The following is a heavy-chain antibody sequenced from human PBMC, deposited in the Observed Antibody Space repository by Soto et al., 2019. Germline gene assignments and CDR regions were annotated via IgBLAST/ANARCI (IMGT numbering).Heavy chain of an antibody. V-gene: IGHV1-18*01. CDR1: SGTFASYD. Sequence: ASVKVSCKASSGTFASYDITWVRQAPGQGLEWMGWISTYNGNTKYAQNVQGRVSMTTDTSTSTAYMELRSLKSDDTAVYYCARVTRGSGDWFDPWGQGTLVTVSS. CDR2: ISTYNGNT. CDR3: ARVTRGSGDWFDP. D-gene: IGHD6-19*01. J-gene: IGHJ5*02.